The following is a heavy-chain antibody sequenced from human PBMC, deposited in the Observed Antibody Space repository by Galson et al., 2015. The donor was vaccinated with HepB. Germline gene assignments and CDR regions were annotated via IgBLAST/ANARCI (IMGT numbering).Heavy chain of an antibody. Sequence: SLRLSCAASGFTFSSYAMHWVRQAPGKGLEWVAVISYDGSNKYYADSVKGRFTISRDNSKNTLYLQMNSLRAEDTAVYYCARFLRGTDYWGQGTLVTVSS. V-gene: IGHV3-30-3*01. CDR2: ISYDGSNK. J-gene: IGHJ4*02. CDR3: ARFLRGTDY. D-gene: IGHD3-10*01. CDR1: GFTFSSYA.